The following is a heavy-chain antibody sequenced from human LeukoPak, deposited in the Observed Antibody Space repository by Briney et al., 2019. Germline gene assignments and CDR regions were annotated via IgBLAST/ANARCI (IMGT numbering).Heavy chain of an antibody. J-gene: IGHJ4*02. CDR2: ISYDGSNK. D-gene: IGHD2-21*02. CDR1: GFTFSGYP. V-gene: IGHV3-30-3*01. Sequence: PGKSLRLSCAASGFTFSGYPIHWVRQAPGKGLEWVAVISYDGSNKYYADSVKGRFTISRDNSKNTLYLQMNSLRAEDTAVYYCARDPCGGDCYSSSDYWGQGTLVTVSS. CDR3: ARDPCGGDCYSSSDY.